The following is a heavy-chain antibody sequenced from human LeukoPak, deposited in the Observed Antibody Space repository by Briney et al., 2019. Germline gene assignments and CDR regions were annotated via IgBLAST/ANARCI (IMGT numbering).Heavy chain of an antibody. J-gene: IGHJ4*02. CDR3: ARAGYDFWSGYYNDY. D-gene: IGHD3-3*01. CDR1: GYTFTDYY. V-gene: IGHV1-2*02. CDR2: INPDNGDT. Sequence: ASVKVSCKASGYTFTDYYIHWVRQAPGQALEWLGWINPDNGDTNSAQKSQGRVTMTRDTSINTAYMEVRRLRSDDTAVYYCARAGYDFWSGYYNDYWRQGTLVSVSS.